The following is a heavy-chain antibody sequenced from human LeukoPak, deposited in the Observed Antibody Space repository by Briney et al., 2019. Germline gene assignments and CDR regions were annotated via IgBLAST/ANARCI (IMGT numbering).Heavy chain of an antibody. CDR1: GGSISSYY. J-gene: IGHJ4*02. V-gene: IGHV4-4*07. CDR3: ARDPNSSGWYHFDY. D-gene: IGHD6-19*01. CDR2: IYTSGST. Sequence: PSGTLSLTCTVSGGSISSYYWSWIRQPAGKGLEWIGRIYTSGSTNYNPSLKSRVTMSVDTSKNQFSLKLSSVTAADTAVYYCARDPNSSGWYHFDYWGQGTLVTVSS.